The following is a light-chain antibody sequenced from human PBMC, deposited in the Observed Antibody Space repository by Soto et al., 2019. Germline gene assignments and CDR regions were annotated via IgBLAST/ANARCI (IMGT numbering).Light chain of an antibody. CDR2: GTS. CDR3: QQYGSLSWT. Sequence: VFTQSACTVSLSRGERATLSCRASERIYSAYLGWYQQKPGQAPRLLIYGTSSRATGIPDRFSGSGSGTDFTLTISRLEPEDFAVYHCQQYGSLSWTFGQGTKVDIK. J-gene: IGKJ1*01. V-gene: IGKV3-20*01. CDR1: ERIYSAY.